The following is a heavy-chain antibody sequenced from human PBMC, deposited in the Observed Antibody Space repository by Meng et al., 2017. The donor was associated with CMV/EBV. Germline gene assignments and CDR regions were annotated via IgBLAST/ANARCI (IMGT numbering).Heavy chain of an antibody. J-gene: IGHJ4*02. V-gene: IGHV4-59*01. Sequence: SETLSLTCSVFGGSIKAYYCTWIRQPPGKGLEWIGYISYSGPTNYNPSLKSRVSMSLDTSKNQFSLRLTSVAAADTALYFCARGGRIAASATQYWGQGMLVTVSS. CDR3: ARGGRIAASATQY. CDR2: ISYSGPT. D-gene: IGHD6-13*01. CDR1: GGSIKAYY.